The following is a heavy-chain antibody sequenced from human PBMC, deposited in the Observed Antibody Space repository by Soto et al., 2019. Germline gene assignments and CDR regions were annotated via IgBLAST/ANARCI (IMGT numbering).Heavy chain of an antibody. CDR3: ARGSVVVPAAIRQGRFDP. V-gene: IGHV4-34*01. CDR2: INHSGST. Sequence: QVQLQQWGAGLLKPSETLSLTCAVYGGSFSGYYWSWIRQPPGKGLEWIGEINHSGSTNYNPSLKSRVTISVHTSKNQFSLKLSSVTAADTAVYYCARGSVVVPAAIRQGRFDPWGQGTLVTVSS. J-gene: IGHJ5*02. CDR1: GGSFSGYY. D-gene: IGHD2-2*02.